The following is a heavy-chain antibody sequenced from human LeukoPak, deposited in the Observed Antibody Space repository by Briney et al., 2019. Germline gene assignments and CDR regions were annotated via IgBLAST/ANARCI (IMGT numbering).Heavy chain of an antibody. CDR3: AKPVVAATLGLFDP. CDR1: GFTVSSNY. D-gene: IGHD2-15*01. J-gene: IGHJ5*02. Sequence: GGSLRLSCAASGFTVSSNYMSWVRQAPGKGLEWVSVIYSGGSTYYADSVKGRFTISRDNSKNTLYLQMNSLRAEDTAVYYCAKPVVAATLGLFDPWGQGTLVTVSS. V-gene: IGHV3-53*01. CDR2: IYSGGST.